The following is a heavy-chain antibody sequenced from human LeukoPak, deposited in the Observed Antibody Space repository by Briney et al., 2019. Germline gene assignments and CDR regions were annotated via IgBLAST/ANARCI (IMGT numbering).Heavy chain of an antibody. D-gene: IGHD5-24*01. CDR1: GGSISNYY. Sequence: SETLSLTCTVSGGSISNYYWAWIRQPPGKGLEWIGYIYDTGSTKYSPSLKSRLTISLHTSRNQFSLNLSSLTAADTAIYYCARVRNYPDAFDIWGQGRMVTVSS. CDR2: IYDTGST. CDR3: ARVRNYPDAFDI. V-gene: IGHV4-59*01. J-gene: IGHJ3*02.